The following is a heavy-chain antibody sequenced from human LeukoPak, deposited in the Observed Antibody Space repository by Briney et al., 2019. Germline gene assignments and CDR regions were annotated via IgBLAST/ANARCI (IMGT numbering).Heavy chain of an antibody. V-gene: IGHV3-23*01. CDR1: GFTFSSYA. D-gene: IGHD3-22*01. CDR2: ISGSGGTT. Sequence: GGSLRLSCAASGFTFSSYAMSWVRQAPGKGLEWVSGISGSGGTTYYADSVKGRLTISRDNSKNTLYLQMNSLRAEDTAVYYCAKGKGNYYDSSGYFDYWGQGTLVTVSS. J-gene: IGHJ4*02. CDR3: AKGKGNYYDSSGYFDY.